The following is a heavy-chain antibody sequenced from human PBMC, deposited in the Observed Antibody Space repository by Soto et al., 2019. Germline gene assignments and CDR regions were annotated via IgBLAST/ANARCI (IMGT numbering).Heavy chain of an antibody. CDR2: ISYDGSNK. CDR3: ARFPIQWLLSPHPEPNFDY. V-gene: IGHV3-30-3*01. D-gene: IGHD6-19*01. CDR1: GFTFSSYA. Sequence: QVQLVESGGGVVQPGRSLRLSCAASGFTFSSYAMHWVRQAPGKGLEWVAVISYDGSNKYYADSVKGRFTISRDNSKNTLYLQMNSLRAEDTAVYYCARFPIQWLLSPHPEPNFDYWGQGTLVTVSS. J-gene: IGHJ4*02.